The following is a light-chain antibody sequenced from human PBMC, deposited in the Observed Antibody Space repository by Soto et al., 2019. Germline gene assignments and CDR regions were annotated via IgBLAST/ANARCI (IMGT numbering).Light chain of an antibody. Sequence: EIVLTQSPGTLSLSPGERATLSCRASQSVSSGYLAWYQHKPGQAPRLLIYDASSRGTGIPDRFSGSGSGTDFTLTISRLEPEDFAVYYCQQYGSSPAFGGGTKVEIK. CDR3: QQYGSSPA. CDR2: DAS. J-gene: IGKJ4*01. V-gene: IGKV3-20*01. CDR1: QSVSSGY.